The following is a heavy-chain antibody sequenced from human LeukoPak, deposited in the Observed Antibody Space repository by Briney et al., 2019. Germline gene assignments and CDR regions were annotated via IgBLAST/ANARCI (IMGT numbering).Heavy chain of an antibody. Sequence: SETLSLTCTVSGYSISSGYYWGWIRQPPGKGLEWIGSIYHSGSTYYNPSLKSRVTISVDTSKNQFSLKLSSVTAADTAVYYCARRVTTVIPNWFDPWGQGTLVTVSS. CDR3: ARRVTTVIPNWFDP. CDR1: GYSISSGYY. V-gene: IGHV4-38-2*02. J-gene: IGHJ5*02. D-gene: IGHD4-17*01. CDR2: IYHSGST.